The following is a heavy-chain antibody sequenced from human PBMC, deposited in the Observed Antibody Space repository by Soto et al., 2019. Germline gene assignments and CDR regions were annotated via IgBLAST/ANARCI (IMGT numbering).Heavy chain of an antibody. D-gene: IGHD2-8*01. Sequence: ASVKVSCKASGYTFTGYYMHWVRQAPGQGLEWMGWINPNSGGTNYAQKFQGRVTMTRDTSISTAYTEMSRLRSDDTAVYYCASSTLRMLQNSASDYWGQGTLVTVYS. CDR3: ASSTLRMLQNSASDY. V-gene: IGHV1-2*02. J-gene: IGHJ4*02. CDR1: GYTFTGYY. CDR2: INPNSGGT.